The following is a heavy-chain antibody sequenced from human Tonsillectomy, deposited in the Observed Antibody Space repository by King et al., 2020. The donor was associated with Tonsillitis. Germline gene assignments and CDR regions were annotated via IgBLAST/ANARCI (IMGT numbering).Heavy chain of an antibody. CDR2: IYWNDDK. D-gene: IGHD3-10*01. V-gene: IGHV2-5*01. CDR3: ANSFKMVRGVIGWFDP. CDR1: GFSLSTSGVG. J-gene: IGHJ5*02. Sequence: ITLKESGPTLVKPTQTLTLTCTFSGFSLSTSGVGVGWIRQPPGKALEWLALIYWNDDKRYSPSLKSRLTITKDTSKNQVVLTMTNMDPVDTATYYCANSFKMVRGVIGWFDPWGQGTLVTVSS.